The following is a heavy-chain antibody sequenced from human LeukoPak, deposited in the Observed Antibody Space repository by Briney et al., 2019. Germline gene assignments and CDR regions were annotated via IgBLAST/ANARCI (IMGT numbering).Heavy chain of an antibody. CDR2: ISTTSSYI. Sequence: GGSLTLSCAASGFTFSYYGINWVRQAPGKGLEWVSFISTTSSYIYYADSVKGRFTISRDNAKNSVYLQMNSLRVEDTAVYYCARDSSGWHDRWDYWGQGTLVTVSS. CDR3: ARDSSGWHDRWDY. D-gene: IGHD6-19*01. CDR1: GFTFSYYG. J-gene: IGHJ4*02. V-gene: IGHV3-21*01.